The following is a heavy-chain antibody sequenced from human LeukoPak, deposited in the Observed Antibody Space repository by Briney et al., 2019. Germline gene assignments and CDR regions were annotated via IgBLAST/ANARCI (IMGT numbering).Heavy chain of an antibody. CDR2: ISGGGGGT. D-gene: IGHD3-10*01. Sequence: GGTLRLSCAASGFTFSSYGMTWVRQAPGRGLEWVSAISGGGGGTYYADPVKGRFTISRDNSNNTLYLQMNSLRAEDTALYYCAKGRGLLWFGESIDYWGQGTLVTVSS. CDR3: AKGRGLLWFGESIDY. CDR1: GFTFSSYG. V-gene: IGHV3-23*01. J-gene: IGHJ4*02.